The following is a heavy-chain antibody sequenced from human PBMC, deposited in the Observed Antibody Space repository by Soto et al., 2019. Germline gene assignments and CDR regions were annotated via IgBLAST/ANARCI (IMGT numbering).Heavy chain of an antibody. V-gene: IGHV2-5*01. CDR3: ARRYDPYYFDY. D-gene: IGHD1-1*01. CDR1: GFSLTTSAVA. Sequence: QITLKESGPTLVKPTQTLTLTCTFSGFSLTTSAVAVGWIRQPPGKALEWLAIIYGSDDKFYSPSLKSRLTITKDTPTNHVVLTMTNMDPLDTATYYCARRYDPYYFDYWGQGTLVTVSS. CDR2: IYGSDDK. J-gene: IGHJ4*02.